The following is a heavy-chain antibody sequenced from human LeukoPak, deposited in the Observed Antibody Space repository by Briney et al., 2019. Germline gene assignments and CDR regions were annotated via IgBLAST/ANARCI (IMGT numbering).Heavy chain of an antibody. Sequence: PGGSLRLSCAGSGFTFSNYAMTWVRQPPGKGLEWIGEINHSGSTNYNPSLKSRVTISVDTSKNQSSLKLSSVTAADTAVYYCARRCIVVVPAAMRRDNWFDPWGQGTLVTVSS. CDR2: INHSGST. V-gene: IGHV4-34*01. CDR1: GFTFSNYA. CDR3: ARRCIVVVPAAMRRDNWFDP. D-gene: IGHD2-2*01. J-gene: IGHJ5*02.